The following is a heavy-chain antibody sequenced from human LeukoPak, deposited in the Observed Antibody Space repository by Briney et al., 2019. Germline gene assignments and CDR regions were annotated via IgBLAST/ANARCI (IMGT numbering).Heavy chain of an antibody. CDR3: ARITIFGVVIIWETFDP. CDR2: ISSSGSTR. J-gene: IGHJ5*02. D-gene: IGHD3-3*01. V-gene: IGHV3-48*03. CDR1: GFTFSSYE. Sequence: PGGSLRLSCAASGFTFSSYEMNWVRQAPGKGLEWASYISSSGSTRYYADSVKVRFTISRDNAKNSLYLQMNSLRAEDTAVYYCARITIFGVVIIWETFDPWGQGTLVTVSS.